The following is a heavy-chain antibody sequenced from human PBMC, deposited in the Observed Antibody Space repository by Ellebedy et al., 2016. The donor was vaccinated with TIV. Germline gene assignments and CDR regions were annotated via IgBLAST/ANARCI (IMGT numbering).Heavy chain of an antibody. Sequence: ASVKVSCKASGYTFTGYYMHWMRQAPGQGLDWMGWIDPNSGGTNYAQKFQGRITMTRDTSISTAYMELSGLISDDTAVYYCARLVVRGVQYYYDYWGQGTLVTVSS. J-gene: IGHJ4*02. CDR3: ARLVVRGVQYYYDY. CDR1: GYTFTGYY. D-gene: IGHD3-10*01. V-gene: IGHV1-2*02. CDR2: IDPNSGGT.